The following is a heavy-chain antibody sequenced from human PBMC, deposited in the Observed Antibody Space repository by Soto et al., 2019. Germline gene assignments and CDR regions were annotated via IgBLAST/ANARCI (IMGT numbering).Heavy chain of an antibody. CDR3: AKGRYYYYYMDV. V-gene: IGHV3-23*01. CDR2: ISGSGGST. Sequence: GSLRLSCAASGFTFSSYAMSWVRQAPGKGLEWVSAISGSGGSTYYADSVKGRFTISRDNSKNTLYLQMNSLRAEDTAVYYCAKGRYYYYYMDVWGKGTTVTVSS. J-gene: IGHJ6*03. CDR1: GFTFSSYA.